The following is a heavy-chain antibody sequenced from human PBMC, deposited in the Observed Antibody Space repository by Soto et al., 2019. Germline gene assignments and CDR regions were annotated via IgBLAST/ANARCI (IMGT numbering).Heavy chain of an antibody. Sequence: HPGGSLRLSCAASGFTFSSYSMNWVRQAPGKGLEWVSYISSSSSTIYYADSVKGRFTISRDNAKNSLYLQMNSLRDEDTAVYYCARDPLYCSSTSWSIRQYYGMDVWGQGTTVTVSS. V-gene: IGHV3-48*02. CDR3: ARDPLYCSSTSWSIRQYYGMDV. CDR2: ISSSSSTI. D-gene: IGHD2-2*01. J-gene: IGHJ6*02. CDR1: GFTFSSYS.